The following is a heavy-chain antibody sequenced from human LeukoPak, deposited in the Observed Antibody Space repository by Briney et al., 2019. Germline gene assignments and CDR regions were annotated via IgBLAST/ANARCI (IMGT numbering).Heavy chain of an antibody. V-gene: IGHV1-2*02. CDR2: INPNSGRT. J-gene: IGHJ5*02. CDR1: GYSFTGYY. CDR3: ARRSDNWFDP. Sequence: ASVTVSCTASGYSFTGYYMHWVRQAPAQGLEWMGWINPNSGRTKYAQKFQGRVTMTRDTSISTAYMDLSSLRFDDTAVYYCARRSDNWFDPCGQGTLVTVSS.